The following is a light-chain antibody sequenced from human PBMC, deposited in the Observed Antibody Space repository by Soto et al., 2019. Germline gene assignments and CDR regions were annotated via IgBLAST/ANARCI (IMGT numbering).Light chain of an antibody. CDR1: QSISSW. V-gene: IGKV1-5*03. Sequence: DIQMTQSPSTLSASVGDRVTITCRASQSISSWLAWYQQKPGKAPKLLIYKASTLESGVPSRFSGSGSGTDFSLTISSLHPEDVATYYCQHYSSNSGTFGPGTKVDIK. CDR2: KAS. CDR3: QHYSSNSGT. J-gene: IGKJ1*01.